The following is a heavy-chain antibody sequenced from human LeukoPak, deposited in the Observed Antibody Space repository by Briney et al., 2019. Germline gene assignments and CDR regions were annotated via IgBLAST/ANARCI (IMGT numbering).Heavy chain of an antibody. J-gene: IGHJ4*02. CDR2: VGSNGGNT. Sequence: GGSLRLSCAASGFTFSSYAMSWVRQAPGKGLEWVSSVGSNGGNTNYADSVKGRFTISRDNAKSTLYLQMNSLRAEDTAAYYCSRSPYYDILAGFYYYFDYWGQGTLVTVSS. CDR3: SRSPYYDILAGFYYYFDY. D-gene: IGHD3-9*01. V-gene: IGHV3-23*01. CDR1: GFTFSSYA.